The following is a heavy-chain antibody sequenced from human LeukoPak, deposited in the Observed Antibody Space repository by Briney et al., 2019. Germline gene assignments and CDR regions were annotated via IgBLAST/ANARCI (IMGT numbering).Heavy chain of an antibody. CDR2: IYHSGST. D-gene: IGHD6-19*01. CDR3: ARGSSGWSTEYFQH. V-gene: IGHV4-4*02. CDR1: GVSISSSNW. Sequence: SETLSLTCAVSGVSISSSNWWSWVRQPPGKGLEWIGEIYHSGSTNYNPSLKSRVTISVDKSKNQFSLKLSSVTAADTAVYYCARGSSGWSTEYFQHWGQGTLVTVSS. J-gene: IGHJ1*01.